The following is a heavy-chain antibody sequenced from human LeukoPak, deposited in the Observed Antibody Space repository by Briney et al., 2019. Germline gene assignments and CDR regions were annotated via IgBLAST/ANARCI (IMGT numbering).Heavy chain of an antibody. CDR1: GYTFTGYY. J-gene: IGHJ4*02. D-gene: IGHD5-24*01. V-gene: IGHV1-2*02. Sequence: ASVKVSCKASGYTFTGYYMHWVRQAPGQGLEWMGWINPSSGGTNYAQKFQGRVTMTRDTSISTAYMELSRLRSDDTAVYYCARVTSEMATIDYWGQGTLVTVSS. CDR3: ARVTSEMATIDY. CDR2: INPSSGGT.